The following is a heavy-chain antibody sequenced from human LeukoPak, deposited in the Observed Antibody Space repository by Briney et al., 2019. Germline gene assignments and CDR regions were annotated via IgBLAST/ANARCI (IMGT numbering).Heavy chain of an antibody. V-gene: IGHV3-53*01. D-gene: IGHD3-10*01. J-gene: IGHJ5*02. CDR3: ARLLWFGESNNWFDP. CDR2: IYSGGIT. Sequence: GGSLRLSCAASGFTVSSNYMSWVRQAPGKGLEWVSIIYSGGITYCADSVKGRSTISRDNSKNTLYLQMNSLRAEDTAVYYCARLLWFGESNNWFDPWGQGTLVTVSS. CDR1: GFTVSSNY.